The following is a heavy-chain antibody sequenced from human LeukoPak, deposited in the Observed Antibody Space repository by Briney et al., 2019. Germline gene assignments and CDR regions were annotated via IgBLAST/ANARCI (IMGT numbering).Heavy chain of an antibody. Sequence: SETLSLTCTVSGRSISSSSYYWGWIRQPPGKGLEWIGSIYYSGSTYYNPSLKSRVTISVDTSKNQFSLKLSSVTAADTAAYYCARHRMVRGVIWFDPWGQGTLVTVSS. V-gene: IGHV4-39*01. CDR3: ARHRMVRGVIWFDP. CDR2: IYYSGST. CDR1: GRSISSSSYY. D-gene: IGHD3-10*01. J-gene: IGHJ5*02.